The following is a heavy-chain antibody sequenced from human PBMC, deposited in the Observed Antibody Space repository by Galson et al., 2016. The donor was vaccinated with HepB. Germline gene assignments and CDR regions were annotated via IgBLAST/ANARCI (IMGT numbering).Heavy chain of an antibody. V-gene: IGHV3-23*01. Sequence: SLRLSCAASGFTFSTNAMNWVRQAPGKGLEWVSGISDSGSSTSYADSVKGRFTISRDNSKNTLYLQMDSLRAEDTAIYYWANQHTTGWYSCLTHWGQGTLVTVSS. CDR3: ANQHTTGWYSCLTH. D-gene: IGHD6-19*01. CDR2: ISDSGSST. CDR1: GFTFSTNA. J-gene: IGHJ4*02.